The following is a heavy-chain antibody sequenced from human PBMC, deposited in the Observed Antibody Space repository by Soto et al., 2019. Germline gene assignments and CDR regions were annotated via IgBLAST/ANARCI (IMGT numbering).Heavy chain of an antibody. CDR1: GFMFEKYD. Sequence: EVQLVESAGGLMRPGGSLRLSCTASGFMFEKYDMHWVRQRAGKGLEWVAAIGTTGHPYYPGSAKGRFNISRENVKNSLFLQVNDLKAGDTAVYYCARGSTGWYADLDSWGHGTLVTVSA. CDR3: ARGSTGWYADLDS. D-gene: IGHD6-19*01. CDR2: IGTTGHP. J-gene: IGHJ5*01. V-gene: IGHV3-13*05.